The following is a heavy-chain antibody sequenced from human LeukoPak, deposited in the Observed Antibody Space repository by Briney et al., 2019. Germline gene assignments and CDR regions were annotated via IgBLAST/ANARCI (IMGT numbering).Heavy chain of an antibody. Sequence: ASVKVSCKASGYTFTSNHIHCVRQTPGQGLEWMGVINPSGDSTSYAQKFQGRVTMTRDTSTSTVYMELSSLRSEDTAIYYCAKLAASETGEGSWGQGTLVTVSS. CDR1: GYTFTSNH. J-gene: IGHJ5*02. V-gene: IGHV1-46*01. CDR2: INPSGDST. D-gene: IGHD6-13*01. CDR3: AKLAASETGEGS.